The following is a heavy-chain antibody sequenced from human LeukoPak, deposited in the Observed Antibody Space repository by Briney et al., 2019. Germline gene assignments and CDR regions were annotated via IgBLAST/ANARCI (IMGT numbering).Heavy chain of an antibody. CDR3: ARRDGYCSSTSCYADYYYGMDV. J-gene: IGHJ6*02. V-gene: IGHV5-51*01. CDR2: IYPGDSDT. D-gene: IGHD2-2*01. CDR1: GYSLTNYW. Sequence: GASLKISHKGSGYSLTNYWIGWVRKMPGKRLEWMGIIYPGDSDTTYSPSFQGQVTISADKSISTAYLQWSSLKASDTAMYYCARRDGYCSSTSCYADYYYGMDVWGQGTTVTVSS.